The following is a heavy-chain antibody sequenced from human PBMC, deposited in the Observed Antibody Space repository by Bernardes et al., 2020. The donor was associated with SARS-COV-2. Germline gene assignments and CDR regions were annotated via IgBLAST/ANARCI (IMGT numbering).Heavy chain of an antibody. CDR3: ARIKYSGSSLTWNYYYGMDV. D-gene: IGHD1-26*01. J-gene: IGHJ6*02. Sequence: QIPSLTVAISGDSVSSNSAAWNWIRQSPSRGLEWLGRTYYRSKWYNDYAVSVKSRITINPDTSKNQFSLQLNSVTPEDTAVYYCARIKYSGSSLTWNYYYGMDVWGQGTTVTVSS. CDR1: GDSVSSNSAA. CDR2: TYYRSKWYN. V-gene: IGHV6-1*01.